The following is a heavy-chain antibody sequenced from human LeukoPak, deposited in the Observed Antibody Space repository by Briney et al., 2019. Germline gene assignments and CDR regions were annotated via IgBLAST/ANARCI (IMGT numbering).Heavy chain of an antibody. Sequence: ASVKVSCKASGYTFATDGISWIRQAPGQGLEWLCWISGCTGNTYYAHMFQGRVTITTDTSTSKAYMELTNLQPDDTALYCAKHGWEPPSSFPFWRQGTKVTVSS. CDR2: ISGCTGNT. J-gene: IGHJ4*02. V-gene: IGHV1-18*01. CDR1: GYTFATDG. CDR3: AKHGWEPPSSFPF. D-gene: IGHD1-26*01.